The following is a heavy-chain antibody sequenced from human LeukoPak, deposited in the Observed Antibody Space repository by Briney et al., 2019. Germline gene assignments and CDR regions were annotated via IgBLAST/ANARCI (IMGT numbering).Heavy chain of an antibody. CDR1: GYTLTELS. V-gene: IGHV1-24*01. CDR2: FDPEDGET. CDR3: ATSYDYSNYEPFDY. J-gene: IGHJ4*02. D-gene: IGHD4-11*01. Sequence: ASVKVSCKVSGYTLTELSMHWVRQAPGKGLEWMGGFDPEDGETIYAQKFQGRVTMTEDTSTDTAYMELSSLRSEDTAVYYCATSYDYSNYEPFDYWGQGTLVTVSS.